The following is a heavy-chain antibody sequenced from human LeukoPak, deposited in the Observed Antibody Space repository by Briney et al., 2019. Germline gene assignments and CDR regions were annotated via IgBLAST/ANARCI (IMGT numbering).Heavy chain of an antibody. V-gene: IGHV3-23*01. D-gene: IGHD1-26*01. CDR1: GFTFSSYS. CDR2: VSSSGGST. CDR3: AKNKLIVRH. Sequence: GSLRLSCAASGFTFSSYSMNWVRQAPGKGLEWVSAVSSSGGSTYYADSVKGRFTISRDNSKNTLHLQMNSLRAEDTAVYYCAKNKLIVRHWGQGTLVTVSS. J-gene: IGHJ4*02.